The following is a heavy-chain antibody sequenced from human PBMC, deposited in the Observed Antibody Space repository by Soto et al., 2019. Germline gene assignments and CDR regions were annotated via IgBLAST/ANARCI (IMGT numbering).Heavy chain of an antibody. J-gene: IGHJ4*02. D-gene: IGHD3-22*01. Sequence: SETLSLTCTVSGGSISSYYWSWIRQPPGKGLEWIGYIYYSGSTNYNPSLKSRVTISVDTSKNQFSLKLSSVTAADTALYYCARHRFDRSGYIDFWGQGTLVTVSS. CDR1: GGSISSYY. CDR2: IYYSGST. V-gene: IGHV4-59*08. CDR3: ARHRFDRSGYIDF.